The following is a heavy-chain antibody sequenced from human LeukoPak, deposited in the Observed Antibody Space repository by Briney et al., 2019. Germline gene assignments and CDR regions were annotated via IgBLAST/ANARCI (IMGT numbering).Heavy chain of an antibody. V-gene: IGHV3-9*01. J-gene: IGHJ6*02. CDR1: GFTFDDYA. CDR3: AKDKSSGLLWFGELLWASYGMDV. D-gene: IGHD3-10*01. Sequence: PGGSLRLSCAASGFTFDDYAMHWVRHAPGKGLEWVSGISWNSGSIGYADSVKGRFTISRDNAKNSLYLQMNSLRAEDTALYYCAKDKSSGLLWFGELLWASYGMDVWGQGTTVTVSS. CDR2: ISWNSGSI.